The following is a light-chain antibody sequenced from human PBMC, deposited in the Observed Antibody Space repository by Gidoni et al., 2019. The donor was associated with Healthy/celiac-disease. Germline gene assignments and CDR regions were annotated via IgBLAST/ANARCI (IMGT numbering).Light chain of an antibody. CDR2: KEA. CDR3: QQYNSSSWT. V-gene: IGKV1-5*03. J-gene: IGKJ1*01. Sequence: DIQMTQSPSTLSASVGDRVTITCRASQSISSWLAWYQQKPGKAPKLLIYKEASLESGVPSRFSGSGSGTEFTLTISSLQHDDVVTYYCQQYNSSSWTFGQGTKVEIK. CDR1: QSISSW.